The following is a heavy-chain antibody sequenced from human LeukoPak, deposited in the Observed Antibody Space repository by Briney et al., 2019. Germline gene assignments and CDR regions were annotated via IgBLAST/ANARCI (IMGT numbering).Heavy chain of an antibody. J-gene: IGHJ3*02. CDR1: GGSFSGYY. D-gene: IGHD3-22*01. CDR2: INHSGST. V-gene: IGHV4-34*01. CDR3: ARLGVITMNAFDI. Sequence: SETLSLTCAVYGGSFSGYYWSWIRQPPGKGLEWIGEINHSGSTNYNPSLKSRVTTSVDTSKNQFSLKLSSVTAADTAVYYCARLGVITMNAFDIWGQGTMVTVSS.